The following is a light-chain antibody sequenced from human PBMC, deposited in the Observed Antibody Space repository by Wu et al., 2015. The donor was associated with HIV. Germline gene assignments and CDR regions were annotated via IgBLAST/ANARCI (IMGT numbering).Light chain of an antibody. CDR3: QQYNNWPQT. J-gene: IGKJ2*01. CDR2: RSS. Sequence: EIVMTQSPATLSVSPGERVTLSCRASESVGSNLAWYQQKPGQAPRLLIYRSSTRATGIPARFSGSGSGTEFTLIISSMQSEDLAVYSCQQYNNWPQTFGQGTNLEIK. CDR1: ESVGSN. V-gene: IGKV3-15*01.